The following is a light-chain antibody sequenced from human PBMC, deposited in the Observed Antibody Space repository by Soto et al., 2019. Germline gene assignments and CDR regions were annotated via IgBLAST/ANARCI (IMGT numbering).Light chain of an antibody. CDR3: QQYNSYPGT. J-gene: IGKJ1*01. CDR1: QSISSW. CDR2: DAS. V-gene: IGKV1-5*01. Sequence: DIQMTQSPSTLSASVGDRVTITCRASQSISSWLAWYQQKAGKAPKLLIYDASSLESGVPSRFSGSGSGTEFNLTISSLQPDDVATYYCQQYNSYPGTYGRGTKVEIK.